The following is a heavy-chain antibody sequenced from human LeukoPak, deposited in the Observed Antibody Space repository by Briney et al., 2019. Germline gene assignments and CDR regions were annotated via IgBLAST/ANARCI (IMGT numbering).Heavy chain of an antibody. V-gene: IGHV4-34*01. J-gene: IGHJ3*02. Sequence: SETLSLTCAVYGGSFSGYYWSWIRQPPGKGLEWIGEINHSGSTNYNPSLKSRVTISVDTSKNQFSLKLSSVTAADTAVYYCARHGERWLQSANAFDIWGQGTMVTVSS. D-gene: IGHD5-24*01. CDR2: INHSGST. CDR1: GGSFSGYY. CDR3: ARHGERWLQSANAFDI.